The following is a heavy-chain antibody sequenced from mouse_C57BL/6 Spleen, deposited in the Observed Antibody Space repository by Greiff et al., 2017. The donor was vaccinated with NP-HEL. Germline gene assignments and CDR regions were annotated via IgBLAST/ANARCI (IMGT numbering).Heavy chain of an antibody. J-gene: IGHJ3*01. V-gene: IGHV1-82*01. Sequence: QVQLQQSGPELVKPGASVKISCKASGYAFSSSWMNWVKQRPGKGLEWIGRIYPGDGDTNYNGKFKGKATLTADKSSSTAYMQLSSLTSEDSAVYFCARSGDGYFPWFAYWGQDSGHCLC. CDR3: ARSGDGYFPWFAY. CDR1: GYAFSSSW. D-gene: IGHD2-3*01. CDR2: IYPGDGDT.